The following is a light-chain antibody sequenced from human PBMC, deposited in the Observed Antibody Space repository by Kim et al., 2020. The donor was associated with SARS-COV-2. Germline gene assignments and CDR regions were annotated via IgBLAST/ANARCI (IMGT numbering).Light chain of an antibody. Sequence: AFVGDRVTITCRASQSIRNYLNWYQQKPGKAPKLLIYAASSLQSGVSSRFSGSGSRTEFTLTISSLQPEDFASYYCQQSFSTLLTFGGGTKVDIK. CDR2: AAS. CDR1: QSIRNY. CDR3: QQSFSTLLT. J-gene: IGKJ4*01. V-gene: IGKV1-39*01.